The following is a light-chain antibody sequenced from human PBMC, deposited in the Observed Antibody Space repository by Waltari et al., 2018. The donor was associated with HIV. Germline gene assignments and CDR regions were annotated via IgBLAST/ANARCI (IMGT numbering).Light chain of an antibody. CDR3: QQSYSKPRT. CDR2: VST. Sequence: DIQMTQSPPSLTASVGDRVTITCRASQNIGSYLHWYQLRPGQAPNVLIYVSTNLQTGVPSRFSGWGSETDFTLTITDLQPEDFVFYFCQQSYSKPRTFGQGTK. V-gene: IGKV1-39*01. CDR1: QNIGSY. J-gene: IGKJ1*01.